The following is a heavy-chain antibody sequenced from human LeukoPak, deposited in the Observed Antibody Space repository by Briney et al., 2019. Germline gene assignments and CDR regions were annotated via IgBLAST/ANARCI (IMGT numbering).Heavy chain of an antibody. D-gene: IGHD3-10*01. V-gene: IGHV1-2*02. CDR3: ARDYFGSGSYFNY. Sequence: GASVKVSCKASGYTFTGYYMHWVRQAPGQGLEWMGWINPNSGGTNYAQKFQGRVTMTRDTSISTAYMELSRLRSDDTAVYYCARDYFGSGSYFNYWGQGTLVTVSS. J-gene: IGHJ4*02. CDR2: INPNSGGT. CDR1: GYTFTGYY.